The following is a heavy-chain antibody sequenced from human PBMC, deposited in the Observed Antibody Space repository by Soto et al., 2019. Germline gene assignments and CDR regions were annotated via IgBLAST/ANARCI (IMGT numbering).Heavy chain of an antibody. J-gene: IGHJ4*02. CDR1: GFTFSDYY. CDR3: ARDLGYYDSSGYFDY. D-gene: IGHD3-22*01. Sequence: QVQLVESGGGLVKPGGSLRPSCAASGFTFSDYYMSWIRQAPGKGLEWVSYISSSDSIIYYADSVKGRFTIPRDNAKNSLYLQMNSLRAEDTAVYYCARDLGYYDSSGYFDYWGQGTLVTVSS. V-gene: IGHV3-11*01. CDR2: ISSSDSII.